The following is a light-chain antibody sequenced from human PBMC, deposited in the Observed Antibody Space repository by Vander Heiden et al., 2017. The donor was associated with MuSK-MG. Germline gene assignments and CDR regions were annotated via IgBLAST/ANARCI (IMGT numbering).Light chain of an antibody. J-gene: IGLJ3*02. V-gene: IGLV3-21*02. CDR1: NIESKI. Sequence: SYVLTQPPSVSVAPGQKTRRTCGGNNIESKIVHWYQQNPGQARVLLVHDASDRPSGIPERFSGPNSGTPATLTISRVDVGDEADYYCQVWDMGSDHLWVFGGGTKLTVL. CDR3: QVWDMGSDHLWV. CDR2: DAS.